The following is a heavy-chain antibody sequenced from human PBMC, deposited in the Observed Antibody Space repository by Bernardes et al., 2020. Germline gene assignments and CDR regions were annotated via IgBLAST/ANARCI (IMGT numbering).Heavy chain of an antibody. CDR2: INHSGST. V-gene: IGHV4-34*01. D-gene: IGHD1-26*01. Sequence: SETLSLTCAVYGGSFSGYYWSWIRQPPGKGLEWIGEINHSGSTNYNPSLKSRVTISVDTSKNQFSLKLSSVTAADTAVYYCARNNKHPIVGATWVGIYYYYMDVWGKGTTVTVSS. J-gene: IGHJ6*03. CDR3: ARNNKHPIVGATWVGIYYYYMDV. CDR1: GGSFSGYY.